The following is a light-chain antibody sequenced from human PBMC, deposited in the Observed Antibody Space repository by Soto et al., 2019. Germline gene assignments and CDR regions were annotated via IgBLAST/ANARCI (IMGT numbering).Light chain of an antibody. CDR3: QPYNSYSEA. Sequence: DIQMTQSPSTLSGSVGDRVTITCRASQTSSSWLAWYQQKPGKAPKLLIYKASTLKSGVPSRFSGSGSGTEFTLTIRSLQPDDFATYYCQPYNSYSEAFGQGTKVELK. CDR1: QTSSSW. V-gene: IGKV1-5*03. CDR2: KAS. J-gene: IGKJ1*01.